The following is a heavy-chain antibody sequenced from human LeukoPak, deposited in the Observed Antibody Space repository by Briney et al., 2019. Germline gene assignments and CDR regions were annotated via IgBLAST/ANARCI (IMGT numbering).Heavy chain of an antibody. J-gene: IGHJ4*02. CDR3: AKSVAMAYFDY. D-gene: IGHD5-12*01. Sequence: GGSLRPSCAASGFTFSSYRMNWVRQAPGKGLEWVSYISSSSSTIYYADSVKGRFTISRDNAKNSLYLQMNSLRAEDTAVYYCAKSVAMAYFDYWGQGTLVTVSS. CDR1: GFTFSSYR. V-gene: IGHV3-48*01. CDR2: ISSSSSTI.